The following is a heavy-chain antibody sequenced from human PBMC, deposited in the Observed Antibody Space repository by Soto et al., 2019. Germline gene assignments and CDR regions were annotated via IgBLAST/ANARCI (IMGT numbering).Heavy chain of an antibody. CDR3: ARDCSSSSCYGYFQH. CDR1: GFTFSDYY. Sequence: QVQLVESGGGLVKPGGSLRLSCAASGFTFSDYYMSWTRQAPGKGLEWVSHISGSGSTIYFAACVKGRFTISRDNAKNSLYLQMNSLRAEDTAGYYCARDCSSSSCYGYFQHWGQGTRVTVSS. V-gene: IGHV3-11*01. J-gene: IGHJ1*01. CDR2: ISGSGSTI. D-gene: IGHD2-2*01.